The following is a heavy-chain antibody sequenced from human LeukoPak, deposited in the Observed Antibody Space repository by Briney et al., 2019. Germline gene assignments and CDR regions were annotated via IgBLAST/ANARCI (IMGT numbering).Heavy chain of an antibody. V-gene: IGHV4-39*01. CDR2: IYYSGST. D-gene: IGHD3-3*01. J-gene: IGHJ4*02. CDR1: GGSISSSSYY. Sequence: PSETLSLTCTVSGGSISSSSYYWGWIRQPPGKGLEWIGSIYYSGSTYYNPSLKSRVTISVDTSKNQFSLKLSSVTAADTAVYYCARHYDFWSGYSPYFDYWGQGTLVTVSS. CDR3: ARHYDFWSGYSPYFDY.